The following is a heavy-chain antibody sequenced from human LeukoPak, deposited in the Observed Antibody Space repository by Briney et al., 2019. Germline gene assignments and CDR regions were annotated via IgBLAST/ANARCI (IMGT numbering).Heavy chain of an antibody. CDR2: IYHSGST. CDR3: ARDLASPAFDI. CDR1: GYSISSGYY. J-gene: IGHJ3*02. D-gene: IGHD5-12*01. Sequence: PSETLSLTCTVSGYSISSGYYWGWIRQPPVKGLEWIGSIYHSGSTYYNPSLKSRVTISVDTSKNQFSLKLSSVTAADTAVYYCARDLASPAFDIWGQGTMVTVSS. V-gene: IGHV4-38-2*02.